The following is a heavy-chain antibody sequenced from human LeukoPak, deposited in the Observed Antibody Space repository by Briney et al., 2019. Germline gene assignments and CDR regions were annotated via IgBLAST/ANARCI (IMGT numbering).Heavy chain of an antibody. J-gene: IGHJ3*02. V-gene: IGHV3-7*01. Sequence: PGGSLRLSCAASGFTFSSYWMSWVRQALGKGLEWVANIKQDGSEKYYVDSVKGRFTISRDNAKNSLYLQMNSLRAEDTAVYYCARDLAGPPQEAFDIWGQGTMVTVSS. CDR2: IKQDGSEK. CDR3: ARDLAGPPQEAFDI. CDR1: GFTFSSYW.